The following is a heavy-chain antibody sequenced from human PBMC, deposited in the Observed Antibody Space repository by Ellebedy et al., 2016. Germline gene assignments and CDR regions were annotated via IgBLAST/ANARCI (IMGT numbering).Heavy chain of an antibody. CDR1: GYTFTDYY. CDR2: INPNSGGT. V-gene: IGHV1-2*02. D-gene: IGHD4-17*01. J-gene: IGHJ6*02. CDR3: ARDYGDYYYGMDV. Sequence: ASVKVSXXASGYTFTDYYMHWVRQAPGQGLEWMGWINPNSGGTNYAQKFQGRVTMTRDTSISTAYMELSRLRSDDTAVYYCARDYGDYYYGMDVWGQGTTVTVSS.